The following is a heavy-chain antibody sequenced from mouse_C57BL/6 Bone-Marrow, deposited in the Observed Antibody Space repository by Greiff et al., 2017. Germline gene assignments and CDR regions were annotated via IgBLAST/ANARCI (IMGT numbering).Heavy chain of an antibody. D-gene: IGHD2-5*01. V-gene: IGHV1-7*01. Sequence: LMVSGAELAKTGASVKLFCKASRYNLSNYWVHWAKQTTGQGLEWIVYINPSGGCTKDNQKFKDKATLTADKSSSTAYMQLSSLTYEDSAVYYCARSYYSNYVYWYFDVWGTGTTVTVSS. J-gene: IGHJ1*03. CDR1: RYNLSNYW. CDR3: ARSYYSNYVYWYFDV. CDR2: INPSGGCT.